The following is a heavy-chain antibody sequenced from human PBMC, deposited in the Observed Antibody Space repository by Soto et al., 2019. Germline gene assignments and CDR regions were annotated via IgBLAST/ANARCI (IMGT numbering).Heavy chain of an antibody. CDR2: IGPKSGGT. D-gene: IGHD5-18*01. Sequence: SVKVSCKASGYTFTDYYLHWVRQAPGQGFEWMGWIGPKSGGTNYAKKFQGWVTMTRDTSINTVYMELSSLKSDDTAVYYCVREAAMVPRPANAFDIWGQGTMVTVSS. CDR1: GYTFTDYY. J-gene: IGHJ3*02. CDR3: VREAAMVPRPANAFDI. V-gene: IGHV1-2*04.